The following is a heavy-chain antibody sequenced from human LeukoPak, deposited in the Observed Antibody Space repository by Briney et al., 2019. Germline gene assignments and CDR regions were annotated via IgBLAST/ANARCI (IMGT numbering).Heavy chain of an antibody. CDR2: IYYSGST. Sequence: SETLSLTCTVSGGSVSDYYWGWIRQPPGKGLEWIGSIYYSGSTYYNPSLKSRVTISVDTSKNQFSLKLSSVTAADTAVYYCARDSFTIFGEGGWFDPWGQGTLVTVSS. CDR3: ARDSFTIFGEGGWFDP. D-gene: IGHD3-3*01. V-gene: IGHV4-39*07. CDR1: GGSVSDYY. J-gene: IGHJ5*02.